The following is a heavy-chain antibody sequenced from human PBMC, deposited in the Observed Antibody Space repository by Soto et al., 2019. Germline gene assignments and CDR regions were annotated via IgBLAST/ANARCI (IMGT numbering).Heavy chain of an antibody. Sequence: GSLRRTCSASGFTFTNYWMHWVRQVPGEGLVWVSRIDNHGDGTSYADFVKGRFTISRENAKNTLYLQMNSLRVEDTAIYYCGTAFEKWGQGTMVTV. CDR3: GTAFEK. J-gene: IGHJ3*02. CDR1: GFTFTNYW. V-gene: IGHV3-74*01. CDR2: IDNHGDGT.